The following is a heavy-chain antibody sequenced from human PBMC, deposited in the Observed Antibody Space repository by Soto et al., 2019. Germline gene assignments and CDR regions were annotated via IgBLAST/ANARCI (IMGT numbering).Heavy chain of an antibody. CDR1: GYTFTSYY. Sequence: ASVKVSCKASGYTFTSYYMHWVRQAPGQGLEWMGIINPSGGSTSYAQKFQGRVTMTRDTSTSTVYMELSSLRSEDTAVYYCARGMDDYDFWSGYGLDYWGQGTLVTVSS. V-gene: IGHV1-46*01. D-gene: IGHD3-3*01. J-gene: IGHJ4*02. CDR3: ARGMDDYDFWSGYGLDY. CDR2: INPSGGST.